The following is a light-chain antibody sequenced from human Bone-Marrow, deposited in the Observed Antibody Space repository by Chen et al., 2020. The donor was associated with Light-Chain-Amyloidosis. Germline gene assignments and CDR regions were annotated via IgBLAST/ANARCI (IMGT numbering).Light chain of an antibody. Sequence: SSVLTQPSPGSVVRGQTAPMARGGNDIGSTSVHWYQQTPGKAPLLVVYGDSDRPSGIPERLSGSNSGNTATLTSSRVEAGDEADYYCQVWDRSSDRPVFGGGTKLTVL. J-gene: IGLJ3*02. CDR1: DIGSTS. CDR3: QVWDRSSDRPV. V-gene: IGLV3-21*02. CDR2: GDS.